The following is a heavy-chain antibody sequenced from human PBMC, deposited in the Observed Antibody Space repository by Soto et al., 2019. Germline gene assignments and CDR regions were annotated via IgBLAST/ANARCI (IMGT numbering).Heavy chain of an antibody. CDR3: ARGGPGNGLLWFGEYYYYGMDV. CDR1: GYTFTGYY. CDR2: INPNSGGT. V-gene: IGHV1-2*02. D-gene: IGHD3-10*01. J-gene: IGHJ6*02. Sequence: QVQLVQSGAEVKKPGASVKVSCKASGYTFTGYYMHWVRQAPGQGLEWMGWINPNSGGTNYAQKCQGGVTMTGDTSISAAYVELSRLRSDDTAVYYCARGGPGNGLLWFGEYYYYGMDVWGQGATVTVSS.